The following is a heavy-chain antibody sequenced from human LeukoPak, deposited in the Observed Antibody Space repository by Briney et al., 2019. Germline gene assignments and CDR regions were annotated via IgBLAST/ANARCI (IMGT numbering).Heavy chain of an antibody. V-gene: IGHV3-7*03. CDR2: INPDGRDT. D-gene: IGHD5-18*01. J-gene: IGHJ4*02. CDR3: AKEGGIQLWSSYY. CDR1: GFTFNRCW. Sequence: PGGSLRLSCVVSGFTFNRCWMNWVRQAPGKGLEWVAHINPDGRDTYYVDSVKGRFTISRDNAQNSMYLQMNSLRAEDTAVYYCAKEGGIQLWSSYYWGQGTLVTVSS.